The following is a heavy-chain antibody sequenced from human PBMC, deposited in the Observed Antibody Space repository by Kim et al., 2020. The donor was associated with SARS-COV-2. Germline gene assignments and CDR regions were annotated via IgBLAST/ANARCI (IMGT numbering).Heavy chain of an antibody. Sequence: ASVKVSCKASGYTFTGYYMHWVRQAPGQGLEWMGWINPNSGGTNYAQKFQGRVTMTRDTSISTAYMELSRLRSDDTAVYYCARDRGYSFSLDYWGQGTLVTVSS. CDR2: INPNSGGT. V-gene: IGHV1-2*02. CDR3: ARDRGYSFSLDY. CDR1: GYTFTGYY. D-gene: IGHD5-18*01. J-gene: IGHJ4*02.